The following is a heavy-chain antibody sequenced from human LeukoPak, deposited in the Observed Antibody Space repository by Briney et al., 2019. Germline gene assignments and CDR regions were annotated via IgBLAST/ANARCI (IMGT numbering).Heavy chain of an antibody. Sequence: GGSLRLSCAASGFTFSSSAMSWVRQAPGKGLYWVSAISGSGTGTYYADSVKGRFTTSRDNSKHTLYLQMNSLRAEDTAVYYCAKEGGTGTRFDYWGQGTLVTVSS. CDR1: GFTFSSSA. CDR3: AKEGGTGTRFDY. V-gene: IGHV3-23*01. CDR2: ISGSGTGT. J-gene: IGHJ4*02. D-gene: IGHD1-7*01.